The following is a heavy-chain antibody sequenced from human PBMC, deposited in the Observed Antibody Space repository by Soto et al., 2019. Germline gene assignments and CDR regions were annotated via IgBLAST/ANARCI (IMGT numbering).Heavy chain of an antibody. J-gene: IGHJ4*02. CDR1: GFTFSDYY. CDR3: ARDDCSSTSCHDFDY. CDR2: ISSSGSTI. D-gene: IGHD2-2*01. Sequence: GGSLRLSCAASGFTFSDYYMSWIRQAPGKGLEWVSYISSSGSTIYYADSVKGRFTISRDNAKNSLYLQMNSLRAEDTAVYYCARDDCSSTSCHDFDYWGQGTLVTVSS. V-gene: IGHV3-11*01.